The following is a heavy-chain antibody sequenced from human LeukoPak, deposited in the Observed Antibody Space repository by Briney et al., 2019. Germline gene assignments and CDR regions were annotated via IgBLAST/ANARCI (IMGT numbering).Heavy chain of an antibody. Sequence: GGSLRLSCAASGFTFSSYAMSWVRQAPGKGLEWVSAISGSGGRTHYADSVKGRFTISRDNAKNSLYLQMNSLRDEDTAVYYCARDAISGFDIWGQGTMVTVSS. CDR2: ISGSGGRT. CDR1: GFTFSSYA. V-gene: IGHV3-23*01. CDR3: ARDAISGFDI. D-gene: IGHD1-26*01. J-gene: IGHJ3*02.